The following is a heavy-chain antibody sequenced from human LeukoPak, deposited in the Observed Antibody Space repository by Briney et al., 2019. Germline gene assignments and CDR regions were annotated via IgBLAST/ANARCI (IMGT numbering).Heavy chain of an antibody. CDR3: ARRRGYSSSWIPRGWFDP. CDR2: INPNSGGT. CDR1: GYTFTGYY. J-gene: IGHJ5*02. Sequence: ASVKVSCKASGYTFTGYYMHWVRQAPGQGLEWMEWINPNSGGTNYAQKFQGRVTMTRDTSISTAYMELSRLRSDDTAVYYCARRRGYSSSWIPRGWFDPWGQGTLVTVSS. D-gene: IGHD6-13*01. V-gene: IGHV1-2*02.